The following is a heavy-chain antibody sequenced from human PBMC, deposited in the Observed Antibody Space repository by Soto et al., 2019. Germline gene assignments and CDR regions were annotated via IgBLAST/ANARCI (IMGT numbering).Heavy chain of an antibody. V-gene: IGHV4-30-4*01. CDR3: ATTTVTSSDYYYGMDV. D-gene: IGHD4-4*01. CDR1: GGSISSGDYY. CDR2: IYYSGRT. J-gene: IGHJ6*02. Sequence: QVQLQESGPGLVKPSQTLSLTCTVSGGSISSGDYYWSWIRQPPGKGLEWIGYIYYSGRTYYNPSLKSRVTISVDTSKNQFSLKLSSVTAADTAVYYCATTTVTSSDYYYGMDVWGQGTTVTVSS.